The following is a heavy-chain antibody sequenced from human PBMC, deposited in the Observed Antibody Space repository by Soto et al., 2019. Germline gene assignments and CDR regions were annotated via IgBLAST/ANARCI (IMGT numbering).Heavy chain of an antibody. CDR3: AKDGVLRYFPPTIGLYGMDV. CDR2: ISGSGGST. D-gene: IGHD3-9*01. V-gene: IGHV3-23*01. CDR1: GFTFSSYA. Sequence: AGGSLRLSCAASGFTFSSYAMSWVRQAPGKGLEWVSAISGSGGSTYYADSVKGRFTISRDNSKNTLYLQMNSLRAEDTAVYYCAKDGVLRYFPPTIGLYGMDVWGQGTTVTVSS. J-gene: IGHJ6*02.